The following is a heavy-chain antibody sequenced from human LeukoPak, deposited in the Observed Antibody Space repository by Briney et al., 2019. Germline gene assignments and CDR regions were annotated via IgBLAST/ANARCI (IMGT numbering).Heavy chain of an antibody. CDR3: ARRERFGENPFDY. CDR1: GYSFTSYW. CDR2: IYPGDSDT. V-gene: IGHV5-51*01. Sequence: GESLQISCEGSGYSFTSYWIGWGRQLPGRGLEGMGIIYPGDSDTRYSPSFQGQVTISADKSISTAYLQWSSLKASDTAMYYCARRERFGENPFDYWGQGTLVTVSS. J-gene: IGHJ4*02. D-gene: IGHD3-10*01.